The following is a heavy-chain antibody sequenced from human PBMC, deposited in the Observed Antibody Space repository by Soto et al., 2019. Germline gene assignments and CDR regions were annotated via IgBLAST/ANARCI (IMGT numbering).Heavy chain of an antibody. D-gene: IGHD2-15*01. Sequence: GGSLRLSCAASGFTFSDHYMDWVRQAPGKGLEWVGRTRNKANSYTTEYAASVKGRFTISRDDSKNSLYLQMNSLKTEDTAVYYCASASCSGGSCPQSYYYGMDVWGQGTTVTVSS. CDR1: GFTFSDHY. V-gene: IGHV3-72*01. CDR3: ASASCSGGSCPQSYYYGMDV. J-gene: IGHJ6*02. CDR2: TRNKANSYTT.